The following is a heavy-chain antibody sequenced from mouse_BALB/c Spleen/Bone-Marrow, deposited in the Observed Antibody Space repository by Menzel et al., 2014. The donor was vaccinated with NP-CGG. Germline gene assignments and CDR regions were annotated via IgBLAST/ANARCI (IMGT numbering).Heavy chain of an antibody. CDR3: TRGEVQAMDY. V-gene: IGHV1S127*01. J-gene: IGHJ4*01. Sequence: VQLQQSGAELVKPGASVKMSCKASGYTFTSYWMHWVKQRPGQGLEWIGVIDPSDSYTSYNQKFKGKATLTVDTSSSTAYIQLSSLTPEDSAVYYCTRGEVQAMDYRGQGTSVTVSS. CDR1: GYTFTSYW. CDR2: IDPSDSYT. D-gene: IGHD2-14*01.